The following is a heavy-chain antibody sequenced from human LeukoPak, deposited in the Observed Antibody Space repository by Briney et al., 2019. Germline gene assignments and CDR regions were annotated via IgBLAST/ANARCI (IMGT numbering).Heavy chain of an antibody. CDR2: INHSGST. J-gene: IGHJ3*02. Sequence: SETLSLTCTVSGGSISSYYWSWIRQPPGKGLEWIGEINHSGSTNYDPSLKSRVTISVDTSKDQFSLKLSSVTAADTAVYYCAREAKGYSYGYPFNAFDIWGQGTMVTVSS. D-gene: IGHD5-18*01. CDR1: GGSISSYY. V-gene: IGHV4-34*01. CDR3: AREAKGYSYGYPFNAFDI.